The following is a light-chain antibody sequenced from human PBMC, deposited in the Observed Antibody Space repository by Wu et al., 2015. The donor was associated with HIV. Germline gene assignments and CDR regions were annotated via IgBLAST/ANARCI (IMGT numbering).Light chain of an antibody. J-gene: IGKJ2*03. Sequence: IVLTQSPGTLSSSPGETATLSCRASQTISSNFLAWYQQKPGRAPRLLIYAASRRATGIPDRFSGSGSGTDFTLTISRLEPEDFAVYFCQHYDTSPYSFGQGTKLEIK. CDR2: AAS. CDR3: QHYDTSPYS. CDR1: QTISSNF. V-gene: IGKV3-20*01.